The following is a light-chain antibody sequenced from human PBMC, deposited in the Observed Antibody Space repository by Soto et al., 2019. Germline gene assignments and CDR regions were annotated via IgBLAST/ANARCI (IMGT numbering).Light chain of an antibody. CDR3: QQRSNWPPHT. CDR1: ESVNNY. CDR2: DAS. V-gene: IGKV3-11*01. Sequence: EVVLTQSPATLSLSPAERATLSCRASESVNNYLAWYQQKPGQAPRLLIYDASNRATGIPARFSGSGSGTDSTLPISSLEPEDFAVYFCQQRSNWPPHTFGRGTNLQTK. J-gene: IGKJ2*01.